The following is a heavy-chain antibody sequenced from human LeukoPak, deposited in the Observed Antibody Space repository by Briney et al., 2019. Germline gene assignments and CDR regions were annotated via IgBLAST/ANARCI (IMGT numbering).Heavy chain of an antibody. D-gene: IGHD1-26*01. J-gene: IGHJ6*02. CDR3: ARAPYSPQLGYYYYGMDV. V-gene: IGHV1-69*13. CDR2: IIPIFGTA. Sequence: ASVKVSCEASGGTFSSYAISWVRQAPGQGLEWMGGIIPIFGTANYAQKFQGRVTITADESTSTAYMELSSLRSEDTAVYYCARAPYSPQLGYYYYGMDVWGQGTTVTVSS. CDR1: GGTFSSYA.